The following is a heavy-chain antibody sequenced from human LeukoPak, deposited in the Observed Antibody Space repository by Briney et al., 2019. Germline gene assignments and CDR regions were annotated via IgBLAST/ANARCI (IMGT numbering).Heavy chain of an antibody. V-gene: IGHV4-4*07. D-gene: IGHD3-3*01. CDR1: GASISDYF. Sequence: SETLSLTCTVSGASISDYFWSWIRQPAGKRLEWIGRIYARGNTNYSPSLESRVTMSVDTSKNQFSLRLTSLTAADTAIYYCARDREIYDFWKGDGNWFDPWGQGTLVTVSS. J-gene: IGHJ5*02. CDR2: IYARGNT. CDR3: ARDREIYDFWKGDGNWFDP.